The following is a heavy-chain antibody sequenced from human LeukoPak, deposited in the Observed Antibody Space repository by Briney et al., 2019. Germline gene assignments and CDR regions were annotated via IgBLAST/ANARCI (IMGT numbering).Heavy chain of an antibody. Sequence: SETLSLTCAVYGGSFSGYYWSWIRQPPEKGLEWIGEINHSGSTNYNPSLKSRVTISVDTSKNQFSLKLSSVTAADTAVYYCARQKQYGYAPDFDYWGQGTLVTVSS. D-gene: IGHD2-2*01. J-gene: IGHJ4*02. CDR3: ARQKQYGYAPDFDY. CDR2: INHSGST. V-gene: IGHV4-34*01. CDR1: GGSFSGYY.